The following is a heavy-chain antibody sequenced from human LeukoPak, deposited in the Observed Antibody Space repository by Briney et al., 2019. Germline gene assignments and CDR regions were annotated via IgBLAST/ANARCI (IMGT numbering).Heavy chain of an antibody. CDR2: ISAYNVNT. V-gene: IGHV1-18*01. D-gene: IGHD2-2*02. CDR3: ARVAAEVVGVPGAIGFGWLRRDYYYMDV. Sequence: GASVKGSCKASGYTFTSYGISWVRQAPGQGLEWMGWISAYNVNTNYAQKLQGRVTMTRDMSTSTVYMERSSLRSEDTAVYYCARVAAEVVGVPGAIGFGWLRRDYYYMDVWGKGTTVTVSS. CDR1: GYTFTSYG. J-gene: IGHJ6*03.